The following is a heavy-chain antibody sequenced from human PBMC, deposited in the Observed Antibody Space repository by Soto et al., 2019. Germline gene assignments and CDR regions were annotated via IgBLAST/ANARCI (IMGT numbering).Heavy chain of an antibody. CDR3: ARVMSGTWVLFDN. J-gene: IGHJ4*02. V-gene: IGHV3-23*01. Sequence: EEQLLESGGGLVQPGGSLRLSCAASGFTLRDFAMSWVRQAPGKGLEWVSSISAGGGTTYYADSVKGRFTVSRDNSKNTLYLHMNSLRVDDTAIYYCARVMSGTWVLFDNWGQGTLVTVSS. CDR1: GFTLRDFA. CDR2: ISAGGGTT. D-gene: IGHD3-3*01.